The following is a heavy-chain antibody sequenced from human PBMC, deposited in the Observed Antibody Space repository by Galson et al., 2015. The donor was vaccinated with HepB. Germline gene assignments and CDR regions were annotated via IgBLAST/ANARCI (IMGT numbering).Heavy chain of an antibody. J-gene: IGHJ6*03. CDR1: GYTFTSYD. D-gene: IGHD3-3*01. CDR2: MNPNSGNT. CDR3: ARGPGGYDFWSGYYPGSYYYYYMDV. Sequence: SVKVSCKASGYTFTSYDINWVRQATGQGLEWMGWMNPNSGNTGYAQKFQGRVTMTRNTSISTAYMELSSLRSEDTAVYYCARGPGGYDFWSGYYPGSYYYYYMDVWGKGTTVTVSS. V-gene: IGHV1-8*01.